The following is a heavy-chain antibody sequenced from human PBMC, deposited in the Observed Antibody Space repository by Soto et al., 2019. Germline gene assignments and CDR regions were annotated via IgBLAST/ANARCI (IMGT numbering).Heavy chain of an antibody. Sequence: QVQLVQSGAEEKKPGASVKVSCKASGYTFSSYAMDCVRQAPGQRLEWMGWINAGNGNTKYSQKFQGRVTTTRDTSASTAYMELSSLRSEDTAVYYCARGGPPIDYWGQGTLVTVSS. CDR1: GYTFSSYA. V-gene: IGHV1-3*05. CDR2: INAGNGNT. D-gene: IGHD3-10*01. J-gene: IGHJ4*02. CDR3: ARGGPPIDY.